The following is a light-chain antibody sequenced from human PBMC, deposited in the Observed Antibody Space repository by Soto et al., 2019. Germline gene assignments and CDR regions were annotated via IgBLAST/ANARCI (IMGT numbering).Light chain of an antibody. CDR2: RSS. V-gene: IGKV3-15*01. CDR1: QSVSSY. Sequence: EIVMTQSPATLSVPPGGRATLSCRASQSVSSYLACYQQRPGQPPRLLIYRSSTRATGIPARFSGSGSGTEFSLTISSLQSEDFAVYYCQQYSTWPPRYTFGQGTKREI. CDR3: QQYSTWPPRYT. J-gene: IGKJ2*01.